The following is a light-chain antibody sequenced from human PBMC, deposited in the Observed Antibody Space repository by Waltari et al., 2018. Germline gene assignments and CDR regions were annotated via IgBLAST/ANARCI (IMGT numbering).Light chain of an antibody. J-gene: IGKJ1*01. V-gene: IGKV2-28*01. Sequence: DLVMTQSPLSLSVTPGEPASISCRFRQSLLHSSGNTFLDWYLQKPGQSTQLLIYLVSNRASGVPDRFSGSGSGTDFTLKISRVEAEDVGVYFCMQARQTPWTFGQGTKVEIK. CDR2: LVS. CDR1: QSLLHSSGNTF. CDR3: MQARQTPWT.